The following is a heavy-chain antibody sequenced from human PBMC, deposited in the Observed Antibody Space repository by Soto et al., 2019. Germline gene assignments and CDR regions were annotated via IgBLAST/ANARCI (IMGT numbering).Heavy chain of an antibody. V-gene: IGHV1-69*13. Sequence: GASVKVSCKASGGTFSSYAISWVRQAPGQGLEWMGGIIPIFGTANYAQKFQGRVTITADESTSTAYMELSSLRSEDTAVYYCARVVNGENWFDPWGQGTLVTVSS. J-gene: IGHJ5*02. CDR1: GGTFSSYA. D-gene: IGHD1-26*01. CDR2: IIPIFGTA. CDR3: ARVVNGENWFDP.